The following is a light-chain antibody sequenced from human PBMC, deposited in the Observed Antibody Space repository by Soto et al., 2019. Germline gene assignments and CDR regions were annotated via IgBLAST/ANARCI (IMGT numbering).Light chain of an antibody. J-gene: IGKJ1*01. V-gene: IGKV1-5*01. CDR3: QQYDVHPKT. CDR2: DAS. CDR1: ENIKNR. Sequence: DIQMTQSPSTLSASVGDRVTITCWASENIKNRLAWYQQTAGKAPKVLISDASRLEAGVPSRFSGSGSGTDFTLTITSLQTDDFGTYYCQQYDVHPKTFGQGTKVEVK.